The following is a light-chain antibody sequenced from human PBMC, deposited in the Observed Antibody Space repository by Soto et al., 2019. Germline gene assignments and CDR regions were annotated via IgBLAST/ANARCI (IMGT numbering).Light chain of an antibody. V-gene: IGLV1-51*02. CDR2: ENN. J-gene: IGLJ3*02. Sequence: QSVLTQPPSVSAAPGQKVTISCSGTSSNIGNNYVSWYQQFPGAAPKLLIYENNKRPSGIPDRFSGSKSGTSATLGITGRQTGDEADYYCGTWHSSLSTWVFGGGTKLTVL. CDR1: SSNIGNNY. CDR3: GTWHSSLSTWV.